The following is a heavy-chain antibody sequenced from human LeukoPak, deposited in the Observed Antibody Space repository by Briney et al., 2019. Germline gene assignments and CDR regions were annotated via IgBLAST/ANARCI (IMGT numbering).Heavy chain of an antibody. CDR2: ISNISGSTK. D-gene: IGHD3-10*01. CDR1: GFGFTSYD. Sequence: GGSLRLSCAASGFGFTSYDMNWVRQAPGKGLEWVSYISNISGSTKHYADSVEGRFTISRDNAKNSLFLQMNNLRAEDTAVYYCARDPRRGFSPDAFDIWGQGTMVTVSS. V-gene: IGHV3-48*03. J-gene: IGHJ3*02. CDR3: ARDPRRGFSPDAFDI.